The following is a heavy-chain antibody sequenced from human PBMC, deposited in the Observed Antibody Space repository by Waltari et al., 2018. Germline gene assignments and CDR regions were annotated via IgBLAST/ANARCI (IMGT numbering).Heavy chain of an antibody. CDR1: GYTFTNYD. CDR3: ARGDTPDGYFDY. CDR2: MNTNSGNT. J-gene: IGHJ4*02. V-gene: IGHV1-8*03. Sequence: QVLLVQSGAEVKKPGASVKVSCKASGYTFTNYDINWVRQATGQGLEWMGMMNTNSGNTGYAQKFQGRVTSTRNTYITTAYMELSSLRSEDTSVYYCARGDTPDGYFDYWGQGTMVTVSS.